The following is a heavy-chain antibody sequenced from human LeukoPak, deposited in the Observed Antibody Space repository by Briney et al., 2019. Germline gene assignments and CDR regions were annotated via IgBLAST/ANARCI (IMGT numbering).Heavy chain of an antibody. CDR2: IIPIFGTA. CDR3: ARGTTVTGAFDY. J-gene: IGHJ4*02. CDR1: GYSFTGYY. Sequence: SVKVSCKASGYSFTGYYLHWVRQAPGQGLEWMGGIIPIFGTANYAQKFQGRVTITADESTSTAYMELSSLRSEDTAVYYCARGTTVTGAFDYWGQGTLVTVSS. D-gene: IGHD4-17*01. V-gene: IGHV1-69*13.